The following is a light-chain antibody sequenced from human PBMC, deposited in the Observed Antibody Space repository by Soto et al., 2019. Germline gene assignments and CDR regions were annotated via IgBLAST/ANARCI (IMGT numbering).Light chain of an antibody. CDR2: AAS. CDR3: QQYNDWPRT. Sequence: EIVLTQSPATLSLSPGERATLSCRASQSVASNLAWYQQKPGQTPRLLIYAASTRATGIPARFSGSGSGTDFTLTVSSLQSEDFAVYYCQQYNDWPRTFGQGTKVDI. J-gene: IGKJ1*01. V-gene: IGKV3-15*01. CDR1: QSVASN.